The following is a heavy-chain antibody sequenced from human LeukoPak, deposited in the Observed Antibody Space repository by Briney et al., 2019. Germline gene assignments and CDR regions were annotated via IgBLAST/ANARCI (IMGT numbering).Heavy chain of an antibody. Sequence: SETLSLTCTVSGASINSRSYYWGWIRQPPGKGLEWIVSICDSGVTYYNPPLKSLVTLSVNTSENHFSLRLISVTAPDTAVYYCARHFPHMDYSGWKQGWFDPWGQGTLVTVSS. V-gene: IGHV4-39*01. J-gene: IGHJ5*02. CDR3: ARHFPHMDYSGWKQGWFDP. CDR1: GASINSRSYY. CDR2: ICDSGVT. D-gene: IGHD6-19*01.